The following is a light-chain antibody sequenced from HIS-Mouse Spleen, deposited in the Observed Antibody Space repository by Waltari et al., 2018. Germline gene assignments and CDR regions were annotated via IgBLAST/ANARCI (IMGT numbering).Light chain of an antibody. Sequence: EIVMTQSPATLSVSPGERATLSCRASQSVSSNLAWYQQKPGQAPRLLIYCASTRATDIPARFSGSGSGTEFTLTISSLQSEDFAVYYCQQYNNWPPYTFGQGTKLEIK. CDR3: QQYNNWPPYT. V-gene: IGKV3-15*01. J-gene: IGKJ2*01. CDR1: QSVSSN. CDR2: CAS.